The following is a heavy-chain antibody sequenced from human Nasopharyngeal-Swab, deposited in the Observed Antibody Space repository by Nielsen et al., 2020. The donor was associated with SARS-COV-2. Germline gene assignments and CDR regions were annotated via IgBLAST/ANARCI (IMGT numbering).Heavy chain of an antibody. CDR2: INSDGSST. Sequence: GESLKISCAASGFTFSSYWMHWVRQAPGKGLVWVSRINSDGSSTSYADSVKGRLTISRDNAKNTLYLQMNSLRAEDTAVYYCARDLNSVYGMDVWGQGTTVTVSS. D-gene: IGHD2/OR15-2a*01. CDR1: GFTFSSYW. CDR3: ARDLNSVYGMDV. V-gene: IGHV3-74*01. J-gene: IGHJ6*02.